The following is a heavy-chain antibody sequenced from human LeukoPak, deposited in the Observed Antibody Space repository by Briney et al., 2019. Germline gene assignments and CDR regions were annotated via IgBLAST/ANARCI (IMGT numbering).Heavy chain of an antibody. CDR1: GGSISGYY. J-gene: IGHJ4*02. CDR2: LFHTRGA. D-gene: IGHD4/OR15-4a*01. V-gene: IGHV4-59*01. Sequence: SETLSLTCTVSGGSISGYYWSWSRQPPGKGVEWIGNLFHTRGAWYKSSLKSRVTTSVDTSKNEFSLRLSSVTAADTAVYYCARDRRGLFGFWGQGTLVTVSS. CDR3: ARDRRGLFGF.